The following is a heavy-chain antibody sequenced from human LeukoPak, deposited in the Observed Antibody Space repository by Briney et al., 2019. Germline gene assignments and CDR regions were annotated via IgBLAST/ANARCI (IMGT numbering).Heavy chain of an antibody. CDR2: FFLKGST. V-gene: IGHV4-38-2*02. Sequence: SETLSLTCTVSGYSITSAYYWGWIRQPPGKGLEWIGSFFLKGSTYYNPSLKSRVTISVDTSKNQFSLKLSSVTAADTAVYYCARLPRPRTRIAVASYYYYMDVWGKGTTVTISS. D-gene: IGHD6-19*01. J-gene: IGHJ6*03. CDR3: ARLPRPRTRIAVASYYYYMDV. CDR1: GYSITSAYY.